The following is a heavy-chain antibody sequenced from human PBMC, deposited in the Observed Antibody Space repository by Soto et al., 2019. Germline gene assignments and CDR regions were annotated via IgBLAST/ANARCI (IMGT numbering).Heavy chain of an antibody. CDR1: GGSFSGYY. V-gene: IGHV4-34*01. J-gene: IGHJ6*02. CDR2: INHSGST. Sequence: NPSETLSLTCAVYGGSFSGYYWSWIRQPPGKGREWIGEINHSGSTNYNPSLKSRVTISVDTSKDQFSLKLSSVTAADTAVYYCARPNWGIRGGMDVWGQGTTVTVSS. D-gene: IGHD7-27*01. CDR3: ARPNWGIRGGMDV.